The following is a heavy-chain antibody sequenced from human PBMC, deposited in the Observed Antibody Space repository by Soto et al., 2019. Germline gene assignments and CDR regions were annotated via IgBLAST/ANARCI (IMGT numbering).Heavy chain of an antibody. J-gene: IGHJ4*02. CDR2: IGGSGGIT. D-gene: IGHD2-15*01. V-gene: IGHV3-23*01. CDR1: GFTFSSYA. Sequence: GGSLRLSCAASGFTFSSYAMSWVRQAPGKGLEWVSAIGGSGGITYYSDSVKGRFTISRDNSKNTLYLQMNSLRAEDTAVYHCAKAFLVVAGPHSFDYWGQGTLVTVSS. CDR3: AKAFLVVAGPHSFDY.